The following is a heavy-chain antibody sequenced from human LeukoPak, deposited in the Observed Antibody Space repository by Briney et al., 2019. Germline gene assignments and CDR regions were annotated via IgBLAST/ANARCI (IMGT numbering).Heavy chain of an antibody. D-gene: IGHD6-19*01. V-gene: IGHV3-33*01. CDR2: IWYDGSNK. CDR3: ARGHSSGWYYFDY. Sequence: GGSLRLSCAASGFTFSSYGMHWVRQAPGKGLEWVAVIWYDGSNKYYADSVKGRFTISRDNSKNTLYLQMNSLRAEDTAVYYCARGHSSGWYYFDYWGQGTLVTVSS. J-gene: IGHJ4*02. CDR1: GFTFSSYG.